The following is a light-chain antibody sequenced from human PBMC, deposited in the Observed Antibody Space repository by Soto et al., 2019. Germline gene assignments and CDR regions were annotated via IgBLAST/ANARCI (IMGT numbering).Light chain of an antibody. J-gene: IGLJ3*02. V-gene: IGLV2-23*01. CDR2: EGT. CDR1: GDNIGSYDI. CDR3: CSYADRSTGV. Sequence: QSALTQPASLSGSPGQSITLSCTGTGDNIGSYDIVSWYQHLPGEAPKLIIFEGTKRPSGISNRFSGSKAGYTASLSISGRQADDAADYFCCSYADRSTGVFGGGTKLTVL.